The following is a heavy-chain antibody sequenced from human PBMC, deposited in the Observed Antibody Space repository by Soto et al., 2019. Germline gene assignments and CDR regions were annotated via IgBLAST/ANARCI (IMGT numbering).Heavy chain of an antibody. V-gene: IGHV1-8*01. D-gene: IGHD3-16*01. CDR3: ARMATFGSLNWFEP. CDR2: MNPGSGDT. Sequence: APAKVSCKASGYSFTNNDVSWVRQATGQGLEWMGWMNPGSGDTGYAQNFQGRVTMTRDISIATAYMELSSLRSDDTAIYYCARMATFGSLNWFEPWGQGTLVTVSS. CDR1: GYSFTNND. J-gene: IGHJ5*02.